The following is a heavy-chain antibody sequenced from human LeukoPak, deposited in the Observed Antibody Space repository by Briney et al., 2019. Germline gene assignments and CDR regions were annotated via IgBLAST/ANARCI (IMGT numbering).Heavy chain of an antibody. J-gene: IGHJ4*02. V-gene: IGHV1-18*01. CDR2: ISGYNGKT. CDR3: ARDTGIAVAGTGDFDY. CDR1: GYTFTNYG. Sequence: ASVKVSCKASGYTFTNYGINWVRQAPGQGLEWMGWISGYNGKTNYAQKLQGRVTMTTDTSTSTAYMELRSLRSDDTAVYYCARDTGIAVAGTGDFDYWGQGTLVTVSS. D-gene: IGHD6-13*01.